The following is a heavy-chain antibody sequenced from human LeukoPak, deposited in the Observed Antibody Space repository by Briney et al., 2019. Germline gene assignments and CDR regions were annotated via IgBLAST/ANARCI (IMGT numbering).Heavy chain of an antibody. J-gene: IGHJ4*02. CDR3: ARGSQNYYNPFDN. V-gene: IGHV4-4*07. D-gene: IGHD3-10*01. CDR1: CGSISGSTSGTY. CDR2: IHSSGST. Sequence: PSETLSLTCTVSCGSISGSTSGTYWSWVRQPAGKGLEWIGRIHSSGSTKYNPSLKSRVTMSVDTSKNQLFLRLTSVTAADTALYYCARGSQNYYNPFDNWGQGTLVTVSS.